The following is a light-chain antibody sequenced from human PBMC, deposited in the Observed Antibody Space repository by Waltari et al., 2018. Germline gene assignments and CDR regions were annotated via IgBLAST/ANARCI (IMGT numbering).Light chain of an antibody. CDR2: GKN. J-gene: IGLJ2*01. V-gene: IGLV3-19*01. CDR1: SLRSYY. Sequence: SSALTQDPAVSVALGQPVRITCQGDSLRSYYAIWYQQKPGQAPVLVIYGKNNRPPGIPDRFSGSSSGNTASLTITGAQAEDEADYYCNSRDSSGNRVFGGGTKLTVL. CDR3: NSRDSSGNRV.